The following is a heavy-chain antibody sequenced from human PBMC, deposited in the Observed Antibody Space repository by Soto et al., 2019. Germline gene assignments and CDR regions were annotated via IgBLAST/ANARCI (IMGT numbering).Heavy chain of an antibody. CDR3: ARTPGYSSGWSPYYYYYYMDV. V-gene: IGHV4-59*01. Sequence: SETLSLICTVSGGSISSYYWSWIRQPPGKGLEWIGYIYYSGSTNYNPSLKSRVTISVDTSKNQFSLKLSSVTAADTAVYYCARTPGYSSGWSPYYYYYYMDVWGKGTTVTVSS. CDR2: IYYSGST. CDR1: GGSISSYY. D-gene: IGHD6-19*01. J-gene: IGHJ6*03.